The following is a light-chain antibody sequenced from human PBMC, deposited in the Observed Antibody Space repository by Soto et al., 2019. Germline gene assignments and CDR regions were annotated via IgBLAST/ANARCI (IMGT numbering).Light chain of an antibody. J-gene: IGLJ3*02. Sequence: QLVLTQPPSASGTPGQRVTISCSGSSSNIGSNTVNWYQQLPGTAPKLLIYSNNQLPSGVPDRFSGSKSGTSASLAISGLQSEDEADYYCAAWDDSLNGRVFGGGTKLTVL. V-gene: IGLV1-44*01. CDR2: SNN. CDR3: AAWDDSLNGRV. CDR1: SSNIGSNT.